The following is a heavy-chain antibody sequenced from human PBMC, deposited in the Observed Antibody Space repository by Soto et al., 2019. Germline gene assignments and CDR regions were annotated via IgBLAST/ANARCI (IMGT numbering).Heavy chain of an antibody. D-gene: IGHD1-26*01. J-gene: IGHJ4*02. CDR1: GDAFTNYI. CDR2: IIPMFGTP. V-gene: IGHV1-69*01. Sequence: QVQLVQSGAEVKKPGSSVKVSCKASGDAFTNYIFDWVRQAPGQGLEWMGGIIPMFGTPKYAQTFQDRVTISADVSTGTAYLELTSLRFDDTAVYYCARGRDQPPVGLYFDAWGEGTRVTVSS. CDR3: ARGRDQPPVGLYFDA.